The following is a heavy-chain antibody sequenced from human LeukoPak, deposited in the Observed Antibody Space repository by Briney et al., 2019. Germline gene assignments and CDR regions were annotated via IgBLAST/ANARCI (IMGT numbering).Heavy chain of an antibody. J-gene: IGHJ5*02. V-gene: IGHV3-21*06. CDR1: GFTFSTFA. Sequence: PGGSLRLSCAASGFTFSTFAMHWVRLSPEKGLEWVSSITGSGPYILYADSVKRRFTISRDNTKNLLYLEMNSLRAEDTAVYYCARGFNHYGSGESNWFDPWGQGTLVTVSS. CDR2: ITGSGPYI. D-gene: IGHD3-10*01. CDR3: ARGFNHYGSGESNWFDP.